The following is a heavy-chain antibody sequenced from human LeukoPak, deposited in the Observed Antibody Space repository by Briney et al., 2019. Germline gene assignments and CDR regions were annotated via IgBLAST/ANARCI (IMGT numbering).Heavy chain of an antibody. CDR3: AKDRGTMIVVVTTSYYFDY. D-gene: IGHD3-22*01. CDR1: GFTFSSYA. J-gene: IGHJ4*02. V-gene: IGHV3-23*01. Sequence: GGTLRLSCAASGFTFSSYAMSWVRQAPGKGLEWVSGISGSGDNTYYADSVKGRFTISRDNSKNTLYLQMNSLRADDTAVYYCAKDRGTMIVVVTTSYYFDYWGQGTLVTVSS. CDR2: ISGSGDNT.